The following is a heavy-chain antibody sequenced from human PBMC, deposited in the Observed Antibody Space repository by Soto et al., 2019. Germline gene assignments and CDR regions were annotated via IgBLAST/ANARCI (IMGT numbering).Heavy chain of an antibody. J-gene: IGHJ4*01. CDR1: GDSISGGGFS. CDR3: ARGHYFGSGSTD. D-gene: IGHD3-10*01. CDR2: IYPSGTS. Sequence: PSETLSLTYAVSGDSISGGGFSWNWIRQSPGKGLEWIGYIYPSGTSYFNPSLKSRVSISLDKSRNQFSLRLSSMTAADTAVYYCARGHYFGSGSTDWGHGTLVTVSS. V-gene: IGHV4-30-2*06.